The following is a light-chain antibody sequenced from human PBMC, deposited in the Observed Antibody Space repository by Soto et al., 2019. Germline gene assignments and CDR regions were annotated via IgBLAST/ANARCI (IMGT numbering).Light chain of an antibody. CDR1: QSLLHSNGYNY. CDR2: LGS. V-gene: IGKV2-28*01. CDR3: MQGLSGFT. J-gene: IGKJ3*01. Sequence: DIVMTQSPLSLPVTPGEPDSISCRSSQSLLHSNGYNYLEWYLQKPGQSPQLLIYLGSDRASGVPDRFSGSGSGIDFTRKISRVEAEDVGVYYCMQGLSGFTFGTGTKVESK.